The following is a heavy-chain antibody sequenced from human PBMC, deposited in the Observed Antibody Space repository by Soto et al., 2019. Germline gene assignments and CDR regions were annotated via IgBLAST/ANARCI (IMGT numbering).Heavy chain of an antibody. V-gene: IGHV1-2*02. CDR3: ARDGYDSGSYIMDY. D-gene: IGHD3-10*01. CDR2: IKPNNGDT. Sequence: QVQLVQSGAEVKKPGASVKVSCTASGYTFTGYYVQWVRQAPGQGLEWMGWIKPNNGDTQYAQKFQDRVTLTSDTSTNTAYMEMRSLRSDDTAVYYCARDGYDSGSYIMDYWGQGTRVTVSS. J-gene: IGHJ4*02. CDR1: GYTFTGYY.